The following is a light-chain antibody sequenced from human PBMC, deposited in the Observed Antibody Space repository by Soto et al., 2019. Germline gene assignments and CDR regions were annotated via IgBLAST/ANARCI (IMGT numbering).Light chain of an antibody. J-gene: IGKJ5*01. Sequence: EGVLTQSPGTLSLSPGGRSTLSCMAIQSVGSTYLAWYQQKPGQCPRLLIYRTFTRATGIPERFSGSGSGTDFTLTISRLEPGDFELYYCQQRCDWPLTFGGGTRLEIK. CDR3: QQRCDWPLT. CDR1: QSVGSTY. V-gene: IGKV3D-20*02. CDR2: RTF.